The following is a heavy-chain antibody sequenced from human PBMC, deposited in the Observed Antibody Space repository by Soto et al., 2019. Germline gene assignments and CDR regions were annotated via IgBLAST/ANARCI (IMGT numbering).Heavy chain of an antibody. V-gene: IGHV3-30*18. CDR1: GFTFSSYG. Sequence: SLRLSCAASGFTFSSYGMHWVRQAPGKGLEWVAVISYDGSNKYYADSVKGRFTISRDNSKNTLYLQMNSLRAEDTAVYYCAKEEPGSIAVAGTYQPKQHYYFDYWGQGTLVTVSS. CDR3: AKEEPGSIAVAGTYQPKQHYYFDY. D-gene: IGHD6-19*01. CDR2: ISYDGSNK. J-gene: IGHJ4*02.